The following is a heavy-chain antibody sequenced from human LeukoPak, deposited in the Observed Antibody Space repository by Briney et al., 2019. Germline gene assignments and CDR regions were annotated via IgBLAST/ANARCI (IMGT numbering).Heavy chain of an antibody. D-gene: IGHD3-10*01. CDR1: GDSISSNYYY. J-gene: IGHJ6*03. CDR2: IFTSGST. Sequence: PSETLSLTCIVSGDSISSNYYYWGWIRQPPGKGLEWIGRIFTSGSTKYNPSLKSRVTISVDTSKNQFSLKLSSVTAADTAVYYCAREGKITMVRGVIRYYYMDVWGKGTTVTISS. CDR3: AREGKITMVRGVIRYYYMDV. V-gene: IGHV4-39*07.